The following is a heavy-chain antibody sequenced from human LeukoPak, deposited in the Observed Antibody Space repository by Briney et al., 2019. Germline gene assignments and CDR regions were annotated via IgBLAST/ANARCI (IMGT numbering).Heavy chain of an antibody. D-gene: IGHD6-19*01. CDR3: ARCGYSSGWRDLSFDY. V-gene: IGHV4-59*08. CDR1: GGSISSYY. J-gene: IGHJ4*02. CDR2: IYYSGST. Sequence: SETLSLTCTVSGGSISSYYWSWIRQPPGKGLEWIGYIYYSGSTNYNPSLKSRVTISVDTSTNQSSLKLSSVTAADTAVYYCARCGYSSGWRDLSFDYRGQGTLVTVSS.